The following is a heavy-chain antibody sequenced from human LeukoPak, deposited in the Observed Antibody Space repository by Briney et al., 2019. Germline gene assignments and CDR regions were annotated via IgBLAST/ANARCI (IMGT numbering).Heavy chain of an antibody. Sequence: SQTLSLTCTVSGGSISSGGYYWSWIRQHPGKGLEWIGYIYYSGSTYYSPSLKSRVTISVDTSKNQFSLKLSSVTAADTAVYYCARVEMATMHFDYWGQGTLVTVSS. D-gene: IGHD5-24*01. J-gene: IGHJ4*02. CDR3: ARVEMATMHFDY. CDR2: IYYSGST. V-gene: IGHV4-30-4*08. CDR1: GGSISSGGYY.